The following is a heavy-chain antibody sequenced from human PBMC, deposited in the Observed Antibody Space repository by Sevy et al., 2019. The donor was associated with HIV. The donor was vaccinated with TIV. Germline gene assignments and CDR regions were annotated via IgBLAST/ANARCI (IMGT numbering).Heavy chain of an antibody. J-gene: IGHJ4*02. D-gene: IGHD6-13*01. CDR2: ISGSGGST. Sequence: GGSLRLSCAASGFTFSSYWMSWVRQAPGKGLEWVSAISGSGGSTYYADSVKGRFTISRDNSKNTLYLQMNSLRAEDTAVYYCAKMGSSSWYEDYWGQGTLVTVSS. V-gene: IGHV3-23*01. CDR1: GFTFSSYW. CDR3: AKMGSSSWYEDY.